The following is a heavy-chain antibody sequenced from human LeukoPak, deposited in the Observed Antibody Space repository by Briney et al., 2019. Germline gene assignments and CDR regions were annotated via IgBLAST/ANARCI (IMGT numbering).Heavy chain of an antibody. CDR3: ARERKKWMDV. CDR1: GGSFSGYY. Sequence: SETLSLTCAVYGGSFSGYYWSWIRQPPGKGLEWIGEINHSGSTNYNPSLKSRVTISVDTSKNQFSLKLSSVTAADTAVYYCARERKKWMDVWDKGTTVTVSS. V-gene: IGHV4-34*01. D-gene: IGHD2-8*01. CDR2: INHSGST. J-gene: IGHJ6*04.